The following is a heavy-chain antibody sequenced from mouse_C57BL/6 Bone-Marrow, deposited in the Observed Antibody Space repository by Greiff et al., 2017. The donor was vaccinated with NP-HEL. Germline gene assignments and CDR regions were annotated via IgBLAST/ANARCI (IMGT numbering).Heavy chain of an antibody. V-gene: IGHV1-66*01. CDR3: ARADYAPYFDY. J-gene: IGHJ2*01. D-gene: IGHD2-4*01. CDR2: IYPGSGNT. Sequence: QVQLQQSGPELVKPWASVKISCKASGYSFTSYYIHWVKQRPGQGLEWIGWIYPGSGNTKYNEKFKGKATLTADTSSSTAYMQLSSLTSEDSAVYYCARADYAPYFDYWGQGTTLTVSS. CDR1: GYSFTSYY.